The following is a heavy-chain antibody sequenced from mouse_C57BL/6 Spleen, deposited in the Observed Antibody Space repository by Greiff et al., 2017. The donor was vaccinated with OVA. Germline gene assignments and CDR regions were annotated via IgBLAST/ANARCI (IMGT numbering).Heavy chain of an antibody. D-gene: IGHD2-3*01. CDR2: IYPGGGYT. V-gene: IGHV1-63*01. CDR3: AAGDGYYFDY. J-gene: IGHJ2*01. CDR1: GYTFTNYW. Sequence: QVQLKESGAELVRPGTSVKMSCKASGYTFTNYWIGWAKQRPGHGLEWIGDIYPGGGYTNYNEKFKGKATLTADKSSSTAYMQFSSLTSEDSAIYYCAAGDGYYFDYWGQGTTLTVSS.